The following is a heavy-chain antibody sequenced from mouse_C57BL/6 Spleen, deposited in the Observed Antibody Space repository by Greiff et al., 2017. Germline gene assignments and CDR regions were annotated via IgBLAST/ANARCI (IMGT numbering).Heavy chain of an antibody. CDR1: GFSLTSYG. Sequence: VQLMESGPGLVQPSQSLSITCTVSGFSLTSYGVHWVRQSPGKGLEWLGVIWSGGSTDYNAAFISRLSISKDNSKSQVFFQMNSLQADDTAIYYCARDYYGSSYGFAYWGQGTLVTVSA. D-gene: IGHD1-1*01. J-gene: IGHJ3*01. CDR3: ARDYYGSSYGFAY. V-gene: IGHV2-2*01. CDR2: IWSGGST.